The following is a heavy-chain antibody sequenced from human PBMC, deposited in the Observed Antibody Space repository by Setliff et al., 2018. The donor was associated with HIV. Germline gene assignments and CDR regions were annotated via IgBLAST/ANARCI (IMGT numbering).Heavy chain of an antibody. CDR3: ARDFCGSSCSSGYGYFDH. V-gene: IGHV3-21*01. CDR1: GFTFTEYS. Sequence: GGSLRLSCAASGFTFTEYSMSWVRQTPGKGLEWVSSISGSSSYWKYADAVKGRFTTSRDNARNSLHLEMNSLRADDTAVYYCARDFCGSSCSSGYGYFDHWGQGTLVTVSS. D-gene: IGHD2-15*01. J-gene: IGHJ4*02. CDR2: ISGSSSYW.